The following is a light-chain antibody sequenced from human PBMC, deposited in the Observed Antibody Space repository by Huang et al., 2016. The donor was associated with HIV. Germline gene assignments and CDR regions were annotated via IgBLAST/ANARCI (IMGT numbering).Light chain of an antibody. J-gene: IGKJ5*01. CDR1: QSISNW. V-gene: IGKV1-5*03. Sequence: DIQMTQSPSTLSASVGDRVTITCRASQSISNWLAWYQQKPGKAPKLLIHKASTLETGVPSRFSGSRSGTEVTLTISSLQPDDFATYYCQQYNSYSITFGQGTRLEI. CDR3: QQYNSYSIT. CDR2: KAS.